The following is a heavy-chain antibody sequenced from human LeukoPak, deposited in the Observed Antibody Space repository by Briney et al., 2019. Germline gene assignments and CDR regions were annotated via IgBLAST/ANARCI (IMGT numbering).Heavy chain of an antibody. CDR1: GFTFNNYA. J-gene: IGHJ5*02. D-gene: IGHD6-6*01. V-gene: IGHV3-23*01. CDR3: VKASSSSPQYNWFDA. Sequence: GGSLRLSCAASGFTFNNYAMNWVRQAPGKGLEWVSVISGSGGTTYYADSVKGRFTISRDSSKNTLYLQMNSLRAEDTALYYCVKASSSSPQYNWFDAWGQGTLVTVSS. CDR2: ISGSGGTT.